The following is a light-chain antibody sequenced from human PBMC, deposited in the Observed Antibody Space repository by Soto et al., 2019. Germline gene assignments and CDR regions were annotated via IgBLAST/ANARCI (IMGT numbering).Light chain of an antibody. CDR2: TND. V-gene: IGLV1-44*01. CDR3: LAWDDSLNGNL. CDR1: SSNIESNT. Sequence: HSALTQPPSASGTPGQRVTISCSGSSSNIESNTVYWYQQLPGMAPRLLIHTNDRRPSGVPDRFSGSKSGTSASLAISGLQSEDEADYYCLAWDDSLNGNLFGTGTKVTVL. J-gene: IGLJ1*01.